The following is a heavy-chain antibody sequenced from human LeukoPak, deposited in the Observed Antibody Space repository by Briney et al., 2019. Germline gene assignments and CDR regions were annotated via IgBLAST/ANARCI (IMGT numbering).Heavy chain of an antibody. CDR3: AKSLGVGGYTRYKGFDQ. J-gene: IGHJ4*02. Sequence: PGGSLRLSCAASGFTFNSFSMNWVRQAPGEGLEWDSSIRGSDGSSHYEDLVKGRFTISRDNSKNTLHLQMSSLRAEDTAVYYCAKSLGVGGYTRYKGFDQWGQGTPVTVSS. D-gene: IGHD3-16*02. CDR1: GFTFNSFS. V-gene: IGHV3-23*01. CDR2: IRGSDGSS.